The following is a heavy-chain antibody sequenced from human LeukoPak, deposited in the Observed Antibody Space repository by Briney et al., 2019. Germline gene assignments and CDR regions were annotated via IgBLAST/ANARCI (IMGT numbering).Heavy chain of an antibody. J-gene: IGHJ5*02. D-gene: IGHD1-26*01. CDR3: ARVKVGITYWFDP. CDR2: IYSGGST. V-gene: IGHV3-66*01. Sequence: GGSLRLSCAASGFIVNYNYMSWVRQAPGKGLEWVSVIYSGGSTFYADSVKGRFTISRDNSKNMVYLQMKSLRVEDTAVYYCARVKVGITYWFDPWGQGTLVTVSS. CDR1: GFIVNYNY.